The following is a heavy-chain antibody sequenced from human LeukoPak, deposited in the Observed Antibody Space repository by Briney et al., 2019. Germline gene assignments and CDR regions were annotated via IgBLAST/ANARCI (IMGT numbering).Heavy chain of an antibody. V-gene: IGHV3-48*02. CDR1: GFTFSSYS. CDR2: ITASGTAM. Sequence: GGSLRLSCAASGFTFSSYSMNWVRRAPGKGLEWVSHITASGTAMFYADSVKGRFTISRDNAKNSLYLQMNSLRDEDTAVYYCASSGSYRFDYWGQGTLVTVSS. D-gene: IGHD1-26*01. J-gene: IGHJ4*02. CDR3: ASSGSYRFDY.